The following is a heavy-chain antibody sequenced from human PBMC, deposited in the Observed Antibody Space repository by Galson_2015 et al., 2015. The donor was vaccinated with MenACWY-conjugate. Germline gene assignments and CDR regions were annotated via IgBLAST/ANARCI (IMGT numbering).Heavy chain of an antibody. CDR1: GYTFISYA. V-gene: IGHV1-3*04. CDR2: INTGNGDT. CDR3: TRDRAIATAPFDP. D-gene: IGHD1-1*01. Sequence: SVKVSCKASGYTFISYAMHWVRQAPGQRPEWMGWINTGNGDTRFSPKFQGRVTITRDTSASTIYLELTSLRSEDTAVYYCTRDRAIATAPFDPWGQRTLVPGSS. J-gene: IGHJ5*02.